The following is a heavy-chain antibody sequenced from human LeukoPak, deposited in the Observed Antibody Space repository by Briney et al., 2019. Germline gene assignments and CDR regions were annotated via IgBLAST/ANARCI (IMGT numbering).Heavy chain of an antibody. V-gene: IGHV3-9*03. D-gene: IGHD2-21*02. Sequence: AGGSLRLSCAASGFTFDDYAMHWVRQAPGKGLEWVSGISWNSGSIGYADSVKGRFTISRDNAKNSLYLQMNSLRAEDMALYYCAKESVTSVWAFDIWGQGTMVTVSS. CDR2: ISWNSGSI. J-gene: IGHJ3*02. CDR1: GFTFDDYA. CDR3: AKESVTSVWAFDI.